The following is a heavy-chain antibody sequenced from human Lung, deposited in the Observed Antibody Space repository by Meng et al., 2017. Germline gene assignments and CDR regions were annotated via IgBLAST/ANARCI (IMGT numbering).Heavy chain of an antibody. D-gene: IGHD4-11*01. CDR3: ARGPTTMAHDFDY. CDR1: SVSVSDYY. V-gene: IGHV4-34*01. J-gene: IGHJ4*02. CDR2: INHSGST. Sequence: QVHLQQWGAGLLKPSETLSLTVFVASVSVSDYYWSWIRQTPGKGLELIGEINHSGSTNYNPSLGRRATISVDTSQNNLSLKLSSVTAADSAVYYCARGPTTMAHDFDYWGQGTLVTVSS.